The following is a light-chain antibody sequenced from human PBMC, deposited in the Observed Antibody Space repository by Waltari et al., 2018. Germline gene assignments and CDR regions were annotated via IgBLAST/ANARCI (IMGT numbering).Light chain of an antibody. CDR1: QGVLYSSDNKNY. CDR2: WAA. CDR3: QQYYSTPLT. V-gene: IGKV4-1*01. Sequence: DIVMTQSPDSLAVSLGERATINCKSSQGVLYSSDNKNYLAWFRQKPGQPPTLLIYWAATRETGVPDRFSGSRSGTDFTLTISSLQAEDVAVYYCQQYYSTPLTFGGGTKVEIK. J-gene: IGKJ4*01.